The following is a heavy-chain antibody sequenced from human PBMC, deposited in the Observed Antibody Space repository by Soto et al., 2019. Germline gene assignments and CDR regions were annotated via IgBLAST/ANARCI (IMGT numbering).Heavy chain of an antibody. Sequence: PAETLSLTCYVSGGSVSSFCWTWIRQPPGKGLEWIAYIYCSGSTNYNPSLESRVTISVDTSKSQFSLRLSSVTAADTAVYYCARGIAAQTVWFDPWGQGTLVTVSS. CDR1: GGSVSSFC. CDR3: ARGIAAQTVWFDP. J-gene: IGHJ5*02. CDR2: IYCSGST. V-gene: IGHV4-59*02. D-gene: IGHD6-6*01.